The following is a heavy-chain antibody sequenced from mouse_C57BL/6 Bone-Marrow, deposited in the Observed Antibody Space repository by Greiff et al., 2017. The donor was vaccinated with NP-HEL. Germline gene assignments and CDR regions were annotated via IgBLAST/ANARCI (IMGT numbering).Heavy chain of an antibody. D-gene: IGHD1-1*01. CDR2: IYPGSGST. V-gene: IGHV1-55*01. CDR1: GYTFTSYW. CDR3: ARDPITTVVASYYFDY. J-gene: IGHJ2*01. Sequence: QVQLKQPGAELVKPGASVKMSCKASGYTFTSYWITWVKQRPGQGLEWIGDIYPGSGSTNYNEKFKGKATLTVDTSSSTAYMQLSSLTSEDSAVYYCARDPITTVVASYYFDYWGQGTTLTVSS.